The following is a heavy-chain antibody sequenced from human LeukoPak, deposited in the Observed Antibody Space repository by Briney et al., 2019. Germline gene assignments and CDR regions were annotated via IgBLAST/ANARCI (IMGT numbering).Heavy chain of an antibody. CDR3: ARQSQHSGYQAPDY. V-gene: IGHV4-59*08. J-gene: IGHJ4*02. CDR1: GGSISSYY. CDR2: IYYSGST. Sequence: PSETLSLTCTVSGGSISSYYWSWIRQPPGKGLEWIGYIYYSGSTNYNPSLKSRVTISVDTSKNQFSLKLSSVTAADTAVYYCARQSQHSGYQAPDYWGRGTLVTVSS. D-gene: IGHD5-12*01.